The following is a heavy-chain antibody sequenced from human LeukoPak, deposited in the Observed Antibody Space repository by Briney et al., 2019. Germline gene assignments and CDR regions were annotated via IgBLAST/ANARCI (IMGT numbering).Heavy chain of an antibody. CDR2: IGASGEST. CDR3: AKDIQLST. J-gene: IGHJ3*01. D-gene: IGHD5-24*01. CDR1: GFTFSVAA. V-gene: IGHV3-23*01. Sequence: GGSLRLSCAASGFTFSVAAMTWVRQAPGKGLEWVSLIGASGESTYYADSVKGRFTISRDNSKNTLPLQMNSLRVEDTAMYFCAKDIQLSTWGLGTMVTVPS.